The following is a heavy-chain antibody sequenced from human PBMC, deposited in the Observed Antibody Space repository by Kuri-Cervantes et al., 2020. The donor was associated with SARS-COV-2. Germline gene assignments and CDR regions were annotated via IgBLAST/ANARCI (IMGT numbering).Heavy chain of an antibody. CDR1: GGSFSGYY. CDR2: INHSGST. Sequence: SQTLSLTCAVYGGSFSGYYWSWIRQPPGKGLEWIGEINHSGSTNYNPSLKSRVTISVDTSKNQFSLKLSSVTAADTAVYYCVRERHFDWLQGLDPWGQGTLVTGYS. V-gene: IGHV4-34*01. D-gene: IGHD3-9*01. J-gene: IGHJ5*02. CDR3: VRERHFDWLQGLDP.